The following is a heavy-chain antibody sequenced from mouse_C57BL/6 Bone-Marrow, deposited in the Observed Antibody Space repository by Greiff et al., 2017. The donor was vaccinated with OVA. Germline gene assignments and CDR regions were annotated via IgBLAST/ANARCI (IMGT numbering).Heavy chain of an antibody. D-gene: IGHD2-4*01. J-gene: IGHJ4*01. Sequence: QVQLQQSGAELARPGASVKLSCKASGYTFTSYGIRWVKQRTGQGLEWIGEIYPRSGNTYYNEKFKGKAKLTADKSSSTAYMELRSLTSEDSAVYFCARFCDYAFYYAMDYWGQGTSVTVSS. CDR3: ARFCDYAFYYAMDY. V-gene: IGHV1-81*01. CDR1: GYTFTSYG. CDR2: IYPRSGNT.